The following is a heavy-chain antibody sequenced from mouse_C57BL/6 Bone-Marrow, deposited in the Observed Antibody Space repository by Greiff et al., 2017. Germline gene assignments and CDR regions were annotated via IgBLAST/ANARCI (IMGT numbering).Heavy chain of an antibody. D-gene: IGHD2-10*01. J-gene: IGHJ4*01. CDR3: ARPPFYGNYRGGAMDY. Sequence: EVKLVESGGGLVQPGGSLKLSCAASGFTFSDYYMYWVRQTPEKRLEWVAYISNGGGSTYYPDTVTGRFTISRDNAKNTLYLQMSRLKSEDTAMYYCARPPFYGNYRGGAMDYWGQGTSVTVSS. CDR1: GFTFSDYY. V-gene: IGHV5-12*01. CDR2: ISNGGGST.